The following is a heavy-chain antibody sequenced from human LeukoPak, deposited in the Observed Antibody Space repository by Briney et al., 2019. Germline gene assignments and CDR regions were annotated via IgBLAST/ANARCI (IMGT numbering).Heavy chain of an antibody. V-gene: IGHV3-53*01. J-gene: IGHJ6*02. CDR3: ARAETPPDGMDV. CDR1: GFTVSSNY. Sequence: GGSLRLSCAVSGFTVSSNYMSWVRQAPGKGLQWVSVIHSDGTTFYADSVKGRFTISRDNSKNTLYLQINSLRAEDTAVYYCARAETPPDGMDVWGQGTTVTVSS. CDR2: IHSDGTT.